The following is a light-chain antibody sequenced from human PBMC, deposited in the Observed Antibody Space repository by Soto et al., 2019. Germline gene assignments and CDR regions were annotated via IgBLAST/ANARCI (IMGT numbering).Light chain of an antibody. V-gene: IGKV1-12*01. Sequence: DIQMTQSPSTLSATAGDRFTITCRASQSISTWLAWYQQKPGKAPKLLIYGASNLQSGVPSRFSGRGSGTDFTLTISSLQPEDFGTYYCQQANSFPFIFAQGNKVDI. J-gene: IGKJ2*01. CDR1: QSISTW. CDR3: QQANSFPFI. CDR2: GAS.